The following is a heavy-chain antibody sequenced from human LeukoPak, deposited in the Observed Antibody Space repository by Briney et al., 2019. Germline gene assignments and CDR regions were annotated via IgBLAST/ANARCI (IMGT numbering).Heavy chain of an antibody. V-gene: IGHV4-61*02. CDR3: ARGRLRYYYDSSGTFDY. D-gene: IGHD3-22*01. Sequence: SETLSLTCTVSGGSISSGSYYWSWIRQPAGKGLEWIGRIYTSGSTSYNPSLKSRVTISVDTSKNQFSLKLSSVTAADTAVYYCARGRLRYYYDSSGTFDYWGQGTLVTASS. CDR1: GGSISSGSYY. CDR2: IYTSGST. J-gene: IGHJ4*02.